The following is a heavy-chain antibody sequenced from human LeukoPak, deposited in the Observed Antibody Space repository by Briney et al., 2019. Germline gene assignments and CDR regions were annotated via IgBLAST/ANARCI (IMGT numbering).Heavy chain of an antibody. Sequence: PSETLSLTCTVSGGSISSSSYYWGWIRQPPGKGLEWIGSIYYSGSTYYNPSLKSRVTISVDTSKNQFSLKLSSVTAADTAVYYCARGYDWDLFDYWGQGTLVTVSS. V-gene: IGHV4-39*07. CDR2: IYYSGST. CDR3: ARGYDWDLFDY. D-gene: IGHD5-12*01. J-gene: IGHJ4*02. CDR1: GGSISSSSYY.